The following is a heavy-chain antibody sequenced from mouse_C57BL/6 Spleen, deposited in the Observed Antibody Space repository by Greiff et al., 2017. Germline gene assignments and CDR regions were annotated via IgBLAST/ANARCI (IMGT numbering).Heavy chain of an antibody. J-gene: IGHJ2*01. D-gene: IGHD1-1*01. CDR3: ARVYYYGSSLDY. CDR2: INYDGSST. Sequence: EVQVVESEGGLVQPGSSMKLSCTASGFTFSDYYMAWVRQVPEKGLEWVANINYDGSSTYYLDSLKSRFIISRDNAKNILYLQMSILKSEDTATYYWARVYYYGSSLDYWGQGTTLTVSS. CDR1: GFTFSDYY. V-gene: IGHV5-16*01.